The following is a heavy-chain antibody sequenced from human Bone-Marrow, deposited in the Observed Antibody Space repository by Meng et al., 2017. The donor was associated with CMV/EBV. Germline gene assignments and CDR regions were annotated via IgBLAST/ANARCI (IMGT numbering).Heavy chain of an antibody. D-gene: IGHD2-2*01. V-gene: IGHV3-21*01. J-gene: IGHJ4*02. CDR3: ARDGTGTDQYQLHSYFDY. CDR1: GFTFSNAW. Sequence: GESLKISCAASGFTFSNAWMSWVRQAPGKGLEWVSSISSSSSYIYYADSVKGRFTISRDNAKNSLYLQMNSLRAEDTAVYYCARDGTGTDQYQLHSYFDYWGQGTLVTVSS. CDR2: ISSSSSYI.